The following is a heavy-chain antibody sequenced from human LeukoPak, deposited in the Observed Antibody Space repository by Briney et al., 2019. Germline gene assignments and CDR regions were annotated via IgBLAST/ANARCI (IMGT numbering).Heavy chain of an antibody. J-gene: IGHJ5*02. V-gene: IGHV1-18*01. CDR1: GYTFTNYG. D-gene: IGHD3-3*01. CDR3: ARDRMAIFGVVPYNWFDP. Sequence: ASVKVSCKASGYTFTNYGCSWVRQAPGQGLEWMGWISPYNGNTNYAQNLQGRVTMTTDTSTSTAYMELRSLRSDDTAVYYCARDRMAIFGVVPYNWFDPWGQGTLVTVSS. CDR2: ISPYNGNT.